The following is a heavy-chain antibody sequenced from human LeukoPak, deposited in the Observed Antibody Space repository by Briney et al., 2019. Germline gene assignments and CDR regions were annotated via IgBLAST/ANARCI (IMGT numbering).Heavy chain of an antibody. CDR1: GASISSSKSY. Sequence: SETLSLTCTVSGASISSSKSYWGWIRQPPGKGLEWIGGIHFSGNTYYNPSLKSRVTISVDTSKNQFSLHLISVTASDTAVYYCARGLRDIVVVVAAARGFDPWGQGTLVTVSS. D-gene: IGHD2-15*01. CDR3: ARGLRDIVVVVAAARGFDP. J-gene: IGHJ5*02. CDR2: IHFSGNT. V-gene: IGHV4-39*01.